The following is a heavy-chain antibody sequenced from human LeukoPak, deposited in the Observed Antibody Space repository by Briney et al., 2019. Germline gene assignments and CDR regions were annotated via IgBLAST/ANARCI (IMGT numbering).Heavy chain of an antibody. CDR1: GGPISSGTDY. Sequence: SETLSLTCTVSGGPISSGTDYWNWIRQPAGKGLEWIGRVHSSGSTNHNPSLKSRVTISRETSKNQFCVIVSSVSAADTAIYFCARSKGDYGSGSLGYWGQGILVTVSS. CDR2: VHSSGST. CDR3: ARSKGDYGSGSLGY. V-gene: IGHV4-61*02. J-gene: IGHJ4*02. D-gene: IGHD3-10*01.